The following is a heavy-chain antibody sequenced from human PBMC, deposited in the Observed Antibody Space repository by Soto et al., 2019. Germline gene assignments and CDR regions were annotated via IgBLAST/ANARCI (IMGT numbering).Heavy chain of an antibody. CDR3: ARHGAGAIRVEPTGDGLEI. CDR2: IYPGDSDT. Sequence: GESLKISCKGSGYSFTSYWIGRVRQMPGKGLEWMGIIYPGDSDTRYSPSFQDQVTISADKAINTAYLQWSSLKASDTAMYYCARHGAGAIRVEPTGDGLEIWGQGTMVTVSS. D-gene: IGHD1-26*01. CDR1: GYSFTSYW. J-gene: IGHJ3*02. V-gene: IGHV5-51*01.